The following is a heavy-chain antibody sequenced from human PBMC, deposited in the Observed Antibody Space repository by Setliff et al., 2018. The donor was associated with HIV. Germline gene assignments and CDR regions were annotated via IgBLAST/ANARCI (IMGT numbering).Heavy chain of an antibody. V-gene: IGHV4-34*01. CDR3: ARDMGLYGDYGGAFDI. D-gene: IGHD4-17*01. CDR2: INHSGST. Sequence: SETLSLTCAVYGGSFSGYYWSWIRQPPGKGLEWIGEINHSGSTNYNPSLKSRVTISVDTSKNQFSLELSSVTAADTAVYYCARDMGLYGDYGGAFDIWGQGTMVTVS. J-gene: IGHJ3*02. CDR1: GGSFSGYY.